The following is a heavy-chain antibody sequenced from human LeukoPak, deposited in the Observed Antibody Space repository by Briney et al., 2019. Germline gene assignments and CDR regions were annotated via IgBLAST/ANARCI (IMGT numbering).Heavy chain of an antibody. CDR1: GFTFSSYA. Sequence: GGSLRLSCVASGFTFSSYAMSWVRQAPGKGLEWVSAISGSGGSTCYADSVKGRFTISRDNSKNTLYLQMNSLRAEDTAVYYCAKDSAVVPAAPCGMDVWGQGTTVTVSS. J-gene: IGHJ6*02. V-gene: IGHV3-23*01. CDR2: ISGSGGST. D-gene: IGHD2-2*01. CDR3: AKDSAVVPAAPCGMDV.